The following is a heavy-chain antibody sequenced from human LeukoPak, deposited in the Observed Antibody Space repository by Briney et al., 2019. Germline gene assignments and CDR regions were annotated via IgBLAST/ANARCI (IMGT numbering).Heavy chain of an antibody. CDR1: GFTFTNFA. CDR2: IRYDGSNK. CDR3: AKVCSAMGLYVDY. J-gene: IGHJ4*02. Sequence: PGGSLRLSCAASGFTFTNFAMHWVRQAPGKGLEWVAFIRYDGSNKYYADSVKGRFTISRDNSKNTLYLQMNSLRAEDTAVYYCAKVCSAMGLYVDYWGQGTLVTVSS. D-gene: IGHD5-18*01. V-gene: IGHV3-30*02.